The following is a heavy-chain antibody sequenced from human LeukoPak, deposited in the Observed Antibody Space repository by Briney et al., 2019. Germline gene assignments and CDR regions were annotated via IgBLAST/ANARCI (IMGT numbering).Heavy chain of an antibody. V-gene: IGHV1-2*02. J-gene: IGHJ4*02. CDR3: ARDDCSGGGCYSIDY. Sequence: GASVKVSCKASGYTFTGNYIYWVRQAPGQGLEWTGWINPNTGGTKYAQKFQGRVTMTRDTSISTAYMELSRLTSDDTAMYYCARDDCSGGGCYSIDYWGQGTLVTVSS. D-gene: IGHD2-15*01. CDR2: INPNTGGT. CDR1: GYTFTGNY.